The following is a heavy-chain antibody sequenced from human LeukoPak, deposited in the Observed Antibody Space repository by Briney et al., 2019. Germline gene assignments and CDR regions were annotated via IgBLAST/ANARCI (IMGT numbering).Heavy chain of an antibody. D-gene: IGHD5-18*01. Sequence: PGGSLRLSCAASGFIFGNYAMSWVRQAPGKGLDWVSGSGSGGDTYYANSVKGRFTISRDNSKNTLYLQMNSLRAEDTAIYYCAKAHSVSAPGCFDPWGQGTLVTVSS. CDR3: AKAHSVSAPGCFDP. CDR2: SGSGGDT. V-gene: IGHV3-23*01. J-gene: IGHJ5*02. CDR1: GFIFGNYA.